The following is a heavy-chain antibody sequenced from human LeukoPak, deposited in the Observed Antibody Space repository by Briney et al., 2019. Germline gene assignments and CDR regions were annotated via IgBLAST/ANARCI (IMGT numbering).Heavy chain of an antibody. J-gene: IGHJ4*02. CDR1: GFNFDDYA. Sequence: GRSLRLSCAASGFNFDDYAMHWVRQAPGKGLEWVSGISWNSGSIGYAESVKGRFTISRDNAKNSLYLQMNSLRAEDTALYYCAKNVGSSSWYGLYFDYWGQGTLVTVSS. CDR2: ISWNSGSI. D-gene: IGHD6-13*01. V-gene: IGHV3-9*01. CDR3: AKNVGSSSWYGLYFDY.